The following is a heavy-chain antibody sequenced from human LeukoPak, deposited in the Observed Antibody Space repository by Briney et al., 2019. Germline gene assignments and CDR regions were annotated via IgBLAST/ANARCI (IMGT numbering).Heavy chain of an antibody. Sequence: KPGGSLRLSCTASGFTFSDYYMSWIRQTPGKGLEWLSYISTRDNTIQYADSVKGRFTISRDNAKNSLYLQMNSLRAEDMALYYCAKEGSSWSTFDYWGQGTLVTVSS. V-gene: IGHV3-11*01. CDR3: AKEGSSWSTFDY. CDR1: GFTFSDYY. D-gene: IGHD6-13*01. CDR2: ISTRDNTI. J-gene: IGHJ4*02.